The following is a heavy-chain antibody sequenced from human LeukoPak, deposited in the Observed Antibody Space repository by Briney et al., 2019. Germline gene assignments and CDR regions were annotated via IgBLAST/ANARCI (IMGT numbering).Heavy chain of an antibody. CDR2: IKQDGSEK. CDR3: AELGITMIGGV. V-gene: IGHV3-7*01. J-gene: IGHJ6*04. Sequence: GGSLRLSCAASGFTFNNYAMHWVRQAPGKGLEWVANIKQDGSEKYYVDSVKGRFTISRDNAKNSLYLQMNSLRAEDTAVYYCAELGITMIGGVWGKGTTVTISS. CDR1: GFTFNNYA. D-gene: IGHD3-10*02.